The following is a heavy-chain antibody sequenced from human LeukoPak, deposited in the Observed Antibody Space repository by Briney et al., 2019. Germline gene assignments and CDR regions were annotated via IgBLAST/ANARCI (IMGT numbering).Heavy chain of an antibody. Sequence: SETLSLTCAVYGGSFSGYYWSWIRQPPGKGLEWIGEINHSGSTNYNPSLKSRVTISVDTSKNQFSLKLSSVTAADTAVYYCARVPMVRGIAIAEADYWGQGTLVTVSS. CDR1: GGSFSGYY. V-gene: IGHV4-34*01. J-gene: IGHJ4*02. CDR3: ARVPMVRGIAIAEADY. CDR2: INHSGST. D-gene: IGHD3-10*01.